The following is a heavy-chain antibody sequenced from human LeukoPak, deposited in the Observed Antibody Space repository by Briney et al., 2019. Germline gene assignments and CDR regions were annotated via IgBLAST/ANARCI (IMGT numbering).Heavy chain of an antibody. CDR1: GFIFSSYS. CDR2: ISSSSSTI. V-gene: IGHV3-48*01. J-gene: IGHJ4*02. CDR3: ARATTTGSYYALDYFDY. Sequence: GGSLRLSCAASGFIFSSYSMNWVRQAPGKGLEWVSYISSSSSTIYYVDSVKGRFTISRDNAKNSLYLQMNSLRAEDTAVYYCARATTTGSYYALDYFDYWGQGTLVTVSS. D-gene: IGHD1-26*01.